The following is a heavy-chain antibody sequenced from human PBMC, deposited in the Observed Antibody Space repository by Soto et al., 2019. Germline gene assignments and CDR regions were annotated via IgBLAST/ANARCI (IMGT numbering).Heavy chain of an antibody. CDR2: IDWDDDK. CDR3: ARTRGYCSGGSCYFDS. CDR1: GFSLSTSGMR. V-gene: IGHV2-70*04. D-gene: IGHD2-15*01. J-gene: IGHJ4*02. Sequence: SGPTLVNPTQTLTLTCTFSGFSLSTSGMRVSWIRQPPGKALEWLARIDWDDDKFYSTSLKTRLTISKDTSKNQVVPTMTNMDPVDTATYYCARTRGYCSGGSCYFDSWGQGTLVTVSS.